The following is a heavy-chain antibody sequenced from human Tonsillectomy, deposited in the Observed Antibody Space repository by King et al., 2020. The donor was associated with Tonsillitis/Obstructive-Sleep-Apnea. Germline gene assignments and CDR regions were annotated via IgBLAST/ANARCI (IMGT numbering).Heavy chain of an antibody. Sequence: VQVVESGAEGEKAGAPVKVSCKASGYTFTTYYKNWIRQAPGQGLEGMGIKNPSDGITTYAQKFHRSVTITMDTSTSTVYMELSSLRTEDTAVYYCARDDIVGRYIYYWGQGTLVSVAS. V-gene: IGHV1-46*01. J-gene: IGHJ4*02. CDR2: KNPSDGIT. CDR3: ARDDIVGRYIYY. D-gene: IGHD5-12*01. CDR1: GYTFTTYY.